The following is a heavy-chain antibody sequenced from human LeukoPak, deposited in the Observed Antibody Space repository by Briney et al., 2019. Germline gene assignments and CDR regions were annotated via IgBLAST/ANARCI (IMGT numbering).Heavy chain of an antibody. D-gene: IGHD4-17*01. CDR2: INTSGGRT. Sequence: GRSLRLAWSAAGFIVITYVMAWVRQVPGKGLGWVSSINTSGGRTHYADSVKGRFTICRDNSKNTLYLQMSGLRVEDTAVYYCAKQAFGDYLYYFDHWGQGTLVTVSS. V-gene: IGHV3-23*01. CDR3: AKQAFGDYLYYFDH. CDR1: GFIVITYV. J-gene: IGHJ4*02.